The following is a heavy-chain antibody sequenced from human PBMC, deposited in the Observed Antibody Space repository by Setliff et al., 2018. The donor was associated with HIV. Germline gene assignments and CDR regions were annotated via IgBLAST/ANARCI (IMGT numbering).Heavy chain of an antibody. D-gene: IGHD3-22*01. J-gene: IGHJ3*02. CDR2: IYYTGNT. CDR1: GDSIANNDYY. Sequence: SETLSLTCTVSGDSIANNDYYWSWIRQPPGKGLEWIGCIYYTGNTHYNPSLQSQLTISIDTSKQQFSLKLSSVTAADTAVYYCARVGLSSGFELDIWGQGTMVTVSS. V-gene: IGHV4-30-4*08. CDR3: ARVGLSSGFELDI.